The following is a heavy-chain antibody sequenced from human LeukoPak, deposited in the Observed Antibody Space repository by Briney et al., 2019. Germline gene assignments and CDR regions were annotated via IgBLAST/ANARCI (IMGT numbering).Heavy chain of an antibody. CDR2: IYTSGST. V-gene: IGHV4-61*02. CDR1: GGSISSGSYY. J-gene: IGHJ4*02. D-gene: IGHD5-18*01. CDR3: ARGPWAPEDTAMVERNDY. Sequence: PSETLSLTCTVSGGSISSGSYYWSWIRQPAGKGLEWIGRIYTSGSTNYNPSLKSRVTISVDTSKNQFSLKLSSVTAADTAVYYCARGPWAPEDTAMVERNDYWGQGTLVTVSS.